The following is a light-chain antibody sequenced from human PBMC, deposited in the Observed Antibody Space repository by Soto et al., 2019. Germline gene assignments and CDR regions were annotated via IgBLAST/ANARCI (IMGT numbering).Light chain of an antibody. V-gene: IGKV3-20*01. CDR2: GAS. CDR1: QSVSSSY. Sequence: EIVLTQSPGTLSLSPGERATLSCRASQSVSSSYLAWYQQKPGQAPRLLIYGASSRATDIPDRFSGSGSGTDFTLTISRLEPEDFAVDYCQQYGSSRTFGQGTKVEIK. J-gene: IGKJ1*01. CDR3: QQYGSSRT.